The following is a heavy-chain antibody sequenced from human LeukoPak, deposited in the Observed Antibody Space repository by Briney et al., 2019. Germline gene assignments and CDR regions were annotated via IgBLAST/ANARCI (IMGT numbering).Heavy chain of an antibody. J-gene: IGHJ4*02. CDR1: GFTFSNYA. D-gene: IGHD3-3*01. V-gene: IGHV3-23*01. CDR2: ISGGGSP. Sequence: GGSLRLSCAASGFTFSNYAMYWVRQAPGKGLQWVSGISGGGSPYDADSVKGRFTISRDNAKNSLYLQMNSLRAEDTAVYYCARAIYDFWSGYVDWGQGTLVTVSS. CDR3: ARAIYDFWSGYVD.